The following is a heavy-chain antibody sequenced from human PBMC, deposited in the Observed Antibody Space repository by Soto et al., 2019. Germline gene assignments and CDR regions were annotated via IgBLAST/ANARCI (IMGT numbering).Heavy chain of an antibody. D-gene: IGHD2-2*01. V-gene: IGHV4-30-2*01. CDR1: GGSISSGGYS. J-gene: IGHJ4*02. CDR3: ARNFKLLSFDY. CDR2: IYHSGST. Sequence: QLQLQESGSGLVKPSQTLSLTCAVSGGSISSGGYSWSWIRQPPGKGLEWIGYIYHSGSTSYNPSLKSRVTIAVDRSKNQFSLKLSSVTAADTAVYYCARNFKLLSFDYWGQGTLVTVSS.